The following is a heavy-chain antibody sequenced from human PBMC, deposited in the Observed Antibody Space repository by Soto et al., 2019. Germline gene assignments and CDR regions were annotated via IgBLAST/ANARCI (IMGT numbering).Heavy chain of an antibody. J-gene: IGHJ4*02. Sequence: PSETLSLTCTVSGGSISSGGYYWSWIRQQPGKGLKWIGYIYNSGSTYYNKSLKNRVTISVDTSKNQFSLKPSSVTAADRAVYYCARGNGDYDYWGQGTRVTVSS. CDR1: GGSISSGGYY. CDR2: IYNSGST. V-gene: IGHV4-31*03. D-gene: IGHD4-17*01. CDR3: ARGNGDYDY.